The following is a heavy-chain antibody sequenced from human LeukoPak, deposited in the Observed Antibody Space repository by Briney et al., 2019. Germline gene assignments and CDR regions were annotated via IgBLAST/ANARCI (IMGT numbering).Heavy chain of an antibody. J-gene: IGHJ6*03. D-gene: IGHD6-13*01. CDR3: ARAAGQDHTKMMVYYYHYMDV. CDR2: VYHTGST. Sequence: SETLSLNCTVSGGSISSSDYYWSWIRQPPGKGLEWIGYVYHTGSTKYNPSLKSRVTISVDTSKNQFSLKLNSVTAADTAVYYCARAAGQDHTKMMVYYYHYMDVWGKGSTVTVSS. CDR1: GGSISSSDYY. V-gene: IGHV4-61*08.